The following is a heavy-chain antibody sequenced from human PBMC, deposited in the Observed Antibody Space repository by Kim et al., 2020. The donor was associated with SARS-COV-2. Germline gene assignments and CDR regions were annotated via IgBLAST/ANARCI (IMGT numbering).Heavy chain of an antibody. Sequence: GGSLRLSCTASGFTFGDYAMSWFRQAPGKGLEWVGFIRSKAYGGTTEYAASVKGRFTISRDDSKSIAYLQMNSLKTEDTAVYYCTRYLSAARGAPNFDYWGQGTLVTVSS. CDR2: IRSKAYGGTT. D-gene: IGHD6-25*01. CDR3: TRYLSAARGAPNFDY. J-gene: IGHJ4*02. V-gene: IGHV3-49*03. CDR1: GFTFGDYA.